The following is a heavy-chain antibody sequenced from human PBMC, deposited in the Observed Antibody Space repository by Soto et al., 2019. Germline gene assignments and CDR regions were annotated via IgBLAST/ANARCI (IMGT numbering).Heavy chain of an antibody. V-gene: IGHV4-59*01. CDR2: IYYSGST. J-gene: IGHJ4*02. CDR3: ARTYCGGDCHSPFDY. CDR1: GGSISSYY. D-gene: IGHD2-21*02. Sequence: SETLSLTCTVSGGSISSYYWSWIRQPPGKGLEWIGYIYYSGSTNYNPSLESRVTISVDTSKNQFSLKLSSVTAADTAVYYCARTYCGGDCHSPFDYWGQGTLVTVSS.